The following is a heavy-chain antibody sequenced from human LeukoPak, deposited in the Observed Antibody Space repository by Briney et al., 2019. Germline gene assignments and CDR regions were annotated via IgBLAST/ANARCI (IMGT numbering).Heavy chain of an antibody. Sequence: GGSLRLSCAASGFTFSSYGMHWVRQAPGKGLEWVAFIRYDGSNKYHADSVKGRFTISRDNSKNTLYLQVNSLRAEDTAVYYCARGGGYSESSKVLFDYWGQGTLVTVSS. V-gene: IGHV3-30*02. CDR1: GFTFSSYG. D-gene: IGHD3-22*01. J-gene: IGHJ4*02. CDR2: IRYDGSNK. CDR3: ARGGGYSESSKVLFDY.